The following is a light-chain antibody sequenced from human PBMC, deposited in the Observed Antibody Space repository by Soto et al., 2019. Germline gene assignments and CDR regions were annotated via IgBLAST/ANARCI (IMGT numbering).Light chain of an antibody. CDR1: QFVSSRS. J-gene: IGKJ5*01. V-gene: IGKV3-20*01. CDR3: QQYGNSPIT. CDR2: GAS. Sequence: EIPLTQSPRTLSLSPGESATLLCRASQFVSSRSLAWYQQKPGQAPRLLIYGASNRATGIPGRFSASGSGTDFTLTITPLEPEDSAVYFCQQYGNSPITFGQGTRLDIK.